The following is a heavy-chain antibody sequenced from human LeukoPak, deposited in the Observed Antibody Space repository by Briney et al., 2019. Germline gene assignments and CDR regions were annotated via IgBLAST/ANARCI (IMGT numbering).Heavy chain of an antibody. CDR2: FDPEDGET. CDR3: AADPYYDSSGYPLFDY. Sequence: ASVKVSCKFSGHTLSELSMHWVRQAPGKGLEWMGGFDPEDGETIYTQKFQGRVTMTEDASTNTAYMELSSLRSDDTAVYYCAADPYYDSSGYPLFDYWGQGTLVTVSS. J-gene: IGHJ4*02. CDR1: GHTLSELS. V-gene: IGHV1-24*01. D-gene: IGHD3-22*01.